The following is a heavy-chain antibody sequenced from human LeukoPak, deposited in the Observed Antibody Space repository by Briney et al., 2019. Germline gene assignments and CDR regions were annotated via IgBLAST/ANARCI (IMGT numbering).Heavy chain of an antibody. CDR3: ARVGYCSSTSCYILRRSPNMDV. Sequence: QSGGSLRLSCAASGFTFGSYAMSWVRQAPGKGLEWVSAISGSGGSTYYADSVKGRFTISRDNSKNTLYLQMNSLRAEDTAVYYCARVGYCSSTSCYILRRSPNMDVWGKGTTVTVSS. D-gene: IGHD2-2*02. CDR2: ISGSGGST. J-gene: IGHJ6*03. V-gene: IGHV3-23*01. CDR1: GFTFGSYA.